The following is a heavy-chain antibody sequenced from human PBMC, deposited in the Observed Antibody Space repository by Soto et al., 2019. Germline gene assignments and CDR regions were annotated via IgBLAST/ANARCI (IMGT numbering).Heavy chain of an antibody. J-gene: IGHJ4*02. CDR3: ARERGWLQYVPFDY. Sequence: GGSLRLSCAASGFTFSSYGMHWVRQAPGKGLEWVAVIWYDGSNKYYADSVKGRFTISRDNSKNTLYLQMNSLRAEDTAVYYCARERGWLQYVPFDYWGQGTLVTVSS. CDR1: GFTFSSYG. CDR2: IWYDGSNK. V-gene: IGHV3-33*01. D-gene: IGHD5-12*01.